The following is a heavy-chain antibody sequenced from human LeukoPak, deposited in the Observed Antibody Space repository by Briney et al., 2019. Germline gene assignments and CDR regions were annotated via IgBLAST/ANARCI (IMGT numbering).Heavy chain of an antibody. J-gene: IGHJ4*02. Sequence: GGSLRLSCAASGFTFSSYAMSWVRQAPGKGLEWVSAISGSGGSTYYADSVKGRFTISRDNSKNTLYLQMNSLRAEDTAVYYCARMDKYYDYVWGSYRDLNFDYWGQGTLVTVSS. CDR1: GFTFSSYA. CDR2: ISGSGGST. D-gene: IGHD3-16*02. CDR3: ARMDKYYDYVWGSYRDLNFDY. V-gene: IGHV3-23*01.